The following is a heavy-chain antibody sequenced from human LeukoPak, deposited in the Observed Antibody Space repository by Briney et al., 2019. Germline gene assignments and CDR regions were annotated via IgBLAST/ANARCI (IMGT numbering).Heavy chain of an antibody. CDR3: ARHANGVFDY. Sequence: PSESLSLTCTVSGDSLNRRSYYWAWIRQPPGKGLEWIGSISFGGDTDHNPSLGSRVTITEDMSKNHFSLRLTSVTAADTAVYYCARHANGVFDYWGQGTLVTVSS. V-gene: IGHV4-39*01. CDR1: GDSLNRRSYY. J-gene: IGHJ4*02. D-gene: IGHD2-8*01. CDR2: ISFGGDT.